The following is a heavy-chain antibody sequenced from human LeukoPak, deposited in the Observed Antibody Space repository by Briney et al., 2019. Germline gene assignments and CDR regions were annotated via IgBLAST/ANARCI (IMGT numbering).Heavy chain of an antibody. Sequence: SVKVSCKASGGTFSSYAISWVRQAPGQGLEWIGGIIPIFGTANYAQKFQGRVTITTDESTSTAYMELSSLRSEDTAVYYCARSQGSGYDGMLYWGQGTLVTVSS. V-gene: IGHV1-69*05. D-gene: IGHD5-12*01. CDR3: ARSQGSGYDGMLY. J-gene: IGHJ4*02. CDR1: GGTFSSYA. CDR2: IIPIFGTA.